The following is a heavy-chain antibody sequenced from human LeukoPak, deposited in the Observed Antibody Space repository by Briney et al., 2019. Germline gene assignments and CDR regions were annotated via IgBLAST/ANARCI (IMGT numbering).Heavy chain of an antibody. CDR3: AKFTVRVPASELGDY. V-gene: IGHV3-23*01. J-gene: IGHJ4*02. Sequence: PGGSLRLSCAASGFTFSSYAMSWVRQAPGNGLEWVSAISGSGGSTYYADSVKGRFTISRDNSKNTLYLQMNSLRAEDTAVYYCAKFTVRVPASELGDYWGQGTLVTVSS. D-gene: IGHD2-2*01. CDR2: ISGSGGST. CDR1: GFTFSSYA.